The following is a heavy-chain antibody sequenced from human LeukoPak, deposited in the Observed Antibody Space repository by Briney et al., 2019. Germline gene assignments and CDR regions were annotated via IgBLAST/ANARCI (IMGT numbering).Heavy chain of an antibody. V-gene: IGHV5-51*01. D-gene: IGHD5-12*01. J-gene: IGHJ6*03. Sequence: GESLRISCKGSGYSFTSYWIGWVRQMPGKGLEWMGIIYPGDSDTRYSPSFLGQVTISADKSISTAYLQWSSLKASDTAMYYCARLADIVATTYYYYYMDVWGKGTTVTVSS. CDR3: ARLADIVATTYYYYYMDV. CDR2: IYPGDSDT. CDR1: GYSFTSYW.